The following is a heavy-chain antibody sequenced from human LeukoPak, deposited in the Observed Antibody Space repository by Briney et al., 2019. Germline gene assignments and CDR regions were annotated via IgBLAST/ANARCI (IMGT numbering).Heavy chain of an antibody. J-gene: IGHJ3*02. CDR1: GFTFSSYS. Sequence: GGSLRLSCAASGFTFSSYSMNWVRQAPGKGLEWVSSISSSSSYTYYADSVRGRFTISRDNAKNSLYLQMNSLRAEDTAVYYCARSRYCSGGNCYLDAFDIWGQGTMVTVSS. V-gene: IGHV3-21*01. CDR2: ISSSSSYT. D-gene: IGHD2-15*01. CDR3: ARSRYCSGGNCYLDAFDI.